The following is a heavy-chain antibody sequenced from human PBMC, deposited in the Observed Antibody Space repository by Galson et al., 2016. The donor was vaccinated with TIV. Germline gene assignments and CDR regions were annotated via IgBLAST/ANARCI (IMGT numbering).Heavy chain of an antibody. Sequence: PALVKPTQTLTLTCSFSGFSLSTSGMCVSWIRQPPGKALEWLARTDWDDDIYYSPFMKTRLTISKDTSKNQVVLTMTNLDPVDTATYYCARTSYYYDSSGYYEGILYFDYWGQGSRVTVSS. J-gene: IGHJ4*02. V-gene: IGHV2-70*11. CDR3: ARTSYYYDSSGYYEGILYFDY. CDR1: GFSLSTSGMC. CDR2: TDWDDDI. D-gene: IGHD3-22*01.